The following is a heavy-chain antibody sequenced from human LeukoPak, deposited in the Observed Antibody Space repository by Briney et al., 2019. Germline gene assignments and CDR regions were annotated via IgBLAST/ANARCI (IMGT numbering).Heavy chain of an antibody. CDR2: IKQDRSEK. D-gene: IGHD3-3*01. CDR1: GFTFSNYW. CDR3: ARLREIPVFGVVTKSTSYFDY. V-gene: IGHV3-7*01. J-gene: IGHJ4*02. Sequence: GESLRLSCAASGFTFSNYWMTWVRQAPGKGLELVANIKQDRSEKYYVDSVKGRFTISRDNAKNSLYLQMNSLRAEDTAVYYCARLREIPVFGVVTKSTSYFDYWGQGTLVTVSS.